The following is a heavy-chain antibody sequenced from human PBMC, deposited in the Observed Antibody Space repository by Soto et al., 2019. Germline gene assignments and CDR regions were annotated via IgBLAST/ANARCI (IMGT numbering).Heavy chain of an antibody. CDR1: GFTFQNYA. D-gene: IGHD4-4*01. V-gene: IGHV3-9*01. CDR2: ISWNGGTI. CDR3: TKDKLYSNYEYYFDY. Sequence: DVQLVESGGGLVQPGRSLRLSCAASGFTFQNYAMHWVRLVPGKGLEWVSGISWNGGTIGYADSVKGRFTISRDNAKNSLYLQKNSLRAEDTAFYYCTKDKLYSNYEYYFDYWGQGTLVTVSS. J-gene: IGHJ4*02.